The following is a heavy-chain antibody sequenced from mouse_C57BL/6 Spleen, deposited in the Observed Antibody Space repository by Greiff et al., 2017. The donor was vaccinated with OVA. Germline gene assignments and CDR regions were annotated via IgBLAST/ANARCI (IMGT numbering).Heavy chain of an antibody. CDR1: GYSITSGYY. CDR2: ISYDGSN. V-gene: IGHV3-6*01. Sequence: EVQLQESGPGLVKPSQSLSLTCSVTGYSITSGYYWNWIRQFPGNKLEWMGYISYDGSNNYNPSLKNRISITRDTSKNQFFLKLNSVTTEDTATYYCARDGGSYFDYWGQGTTLTVSS. CDR3: ARDGGSYFDY. J-gene: IGHJ2*01. D-gene: IGHD3-1*01.